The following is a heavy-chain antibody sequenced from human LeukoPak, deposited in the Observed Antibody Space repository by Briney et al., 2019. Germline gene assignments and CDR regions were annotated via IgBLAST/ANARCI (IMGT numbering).Heavy chain of an antibody. CDR1: GFTFSSYA. D-gene: IGHD4-17*01. J-gene: IGHJ3*02. CDR2: ISGSGGST. Sequence: GGSLRLSCAASGFTFSSYALSWVRQAPGEGLEWVSAISGSGGSTYYADSVKGRFTISRDNSKNTLYLQMNSLTVEDTAVYYCGKDPNGDYVGAFEIWGQGTMVTASS. CDR3: GKDPNGDYVGAFEI. V-gene: IGHV3-23*01.